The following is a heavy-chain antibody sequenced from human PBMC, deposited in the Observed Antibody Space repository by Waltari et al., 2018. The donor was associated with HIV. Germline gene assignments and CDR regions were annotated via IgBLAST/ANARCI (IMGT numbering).Heavy chain of an antibody. CDR3: ARDGGSIAAFVPYYYGMDV. V-gene: IGHV3-21*01. CDR1: GFTFSSYS. Sequence: EVQLVESGGGLVKPGGSLRLSCAASGFTFSSYSMNWVRQAPGKGLEWVSSISSSSSYIYYADSVKGRFTISRDNAKNSLYLQMNSLRAEDTAVYYCARDGGSIAAFVPYYYGMDVWGQGTTVTVSS. CDR2: ISSSSSYI. J-gene: IGHJ6*02. D-gene: IGHD6-6*01.